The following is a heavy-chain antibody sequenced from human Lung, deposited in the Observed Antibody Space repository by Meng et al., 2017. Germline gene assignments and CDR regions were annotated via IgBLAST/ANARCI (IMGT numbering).Heavy chain of an antibody. D-gene: IGHD4-17*01. Sequence: VPVVEAGVGLVQSGVSLRLSCAASGFTFSPHWMHWVRQAPGKGLEWVSRITSDGSSTIYADSVQGRFTMSRDNAKNTLSLQMNSLRAEDTAVYYCARGGVTTDDWGQGTLVTVSS. CDR2: ITSDGSST. CDR3: ARGGVTTDD. V-gene: IGHV3-74*01. J-gene: IGHJ4*02. CDR1: GFTFSPHW.